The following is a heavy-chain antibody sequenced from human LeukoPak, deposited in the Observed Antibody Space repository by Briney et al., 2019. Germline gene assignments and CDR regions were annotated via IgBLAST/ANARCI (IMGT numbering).Heavy chain of an antibody. V-gene: IGHV1-18*01. CDR1: GYTFTSYS. CDR3: ARDGDIVGATGYVDY. Sequence: ASVKVSCKASGYTFTSYSISWVRQAPGQGLEWMGWISACNGNTNYAQKLQGRVTMTTDTSTSTAYMELRSLRSDDTAVYYCARDGDIVGATGYVDYWGQGTLVTVSS. CDR2: ISACNGNT. D-gene: IGHD1-26*01. J-gene: IGHJ4*02.